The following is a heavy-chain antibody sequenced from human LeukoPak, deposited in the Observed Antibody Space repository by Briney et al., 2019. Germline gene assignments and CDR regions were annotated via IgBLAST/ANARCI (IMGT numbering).Heavy chain of an antibody. D-gene: IGHD4-17*01. CDR2: IKQDGSEK. CDR3: ARLGARQMLEY. CDR1: GFTFSNFW. J-gene: IGHJ4*02. V-gene: IGHV3-7*01. Sequence: GGSLRLSCAASGFTFSNFWMSWVRQAPGKGLEWVANIKQDGSEKHYVDSVKGRFTISRDNAKNSLYLQMNSLRAEDTAVYYCARLGARQMLEYWGQGTLVTVSS.